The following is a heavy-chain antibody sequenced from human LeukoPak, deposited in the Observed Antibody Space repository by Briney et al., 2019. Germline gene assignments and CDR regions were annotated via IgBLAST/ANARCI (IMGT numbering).Heavy chain of an antibody. V-gene: IGHV1-2*06. CDR2: INPNSGGT. Sequence: GASVKVSCTASGYTFTGYYMHWVRQAPGQGLEWMGRINPNSGGTNYAQKFQGRVTMTRDTSISTAYMELSRLRSDDTAVYYCARGEENDYGDYGDWFDPWGQGTLVTVSS. J-gene: IGHJ5*02. D-gene: IGHD4-17*01. CDR1: GYTFTGYY. CDR3: ARGEENDYGDYGDWFDP.